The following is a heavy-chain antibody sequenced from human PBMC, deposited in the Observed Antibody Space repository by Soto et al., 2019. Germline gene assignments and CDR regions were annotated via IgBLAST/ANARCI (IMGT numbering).Heavy chain of an antibody. J-gene: IGHJ6*02. D-gene: IGHD5-12*01. CDR1: GGTLSSYA. Sequence: GASVKFSCKASGGTLSSYAIICVRQAPGQGLEWMGWINPNSGGTNYAQKFQGRVTMTRDTSISTAYMELSRLRSDDTAVYYCARDGAWLPSTKYYYYGMDVWGQGTTVNVS. V-gene: IGHV1-2*02. CDR2: INPNSGGT. CDR3: ARDGAWLPSTKYYYYGMDV.